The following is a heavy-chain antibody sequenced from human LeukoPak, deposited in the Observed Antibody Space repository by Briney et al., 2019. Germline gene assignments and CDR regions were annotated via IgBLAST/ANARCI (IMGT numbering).Heavy chain of an antibody. CDR1: GFSISHYY. D-gene: IGHD3-10*01. V-gene: IGHV3-23*01. Sequence: GGSLRLSCAASGFSISHYYMTWVRQTPGKGLEWVSAISTSGASAYYADSVKGRFTISRDNSKNTLYLQMNSLRAEDTAVYYCANGGGSQTFDYWGQGTLVTVSS. CDR2: ISTSGASA. CDR3: ANGGGSQTFDY. J-gene: IGHJ4*02.